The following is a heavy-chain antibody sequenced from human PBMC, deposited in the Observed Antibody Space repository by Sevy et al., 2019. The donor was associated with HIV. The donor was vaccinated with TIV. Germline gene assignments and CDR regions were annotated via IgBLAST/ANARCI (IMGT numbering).Heavy chain of an antibody. CDR1: GGAISNYD. CDR2: IYYSGTT. D-gene: IGHD5-18*01. J-gene: IGHJ4*02. V-gene: IGHV4-59*12. Sequence: SETLSLTCTVSGGAISNYDWSWIRQPPGKGLEWIGYIYYSGTTNYNPSLKTRVTISVDTSNNQFSLKLTSVTAADTAVYYCARTTYSYGYWREFDYWGQGTLVTVSS. CDR3: ARTTYSYGYWREFDY.